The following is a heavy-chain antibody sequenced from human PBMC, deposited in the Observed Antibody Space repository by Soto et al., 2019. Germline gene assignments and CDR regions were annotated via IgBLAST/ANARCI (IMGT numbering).Heavy chain of an antibody. CDR3: ARGSYYDSSGYYGP. V-gene: IGHV4-31*03. Sequence: QVQLQESGPGLVKPSQTLSLTCTVSGGSISSGGYYWSWIRQHPGKGMEWIGYIYYSGSTYYNPSLTSRVTISVDTSKNQFSLKLSSVTAADTAVYYCARGSYYDSSGYYGPWGQGTLVTVSS. CDR1: GGSISSGGYY. CDR2: IYYSGST. D-gene: IGHD3-22*01. J-gene: IGHJ5*02.